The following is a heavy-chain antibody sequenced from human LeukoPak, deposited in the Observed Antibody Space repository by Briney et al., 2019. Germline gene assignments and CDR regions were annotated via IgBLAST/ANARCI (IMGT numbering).Heavy chain of an antibody. J-gene: IGHJ4*02. CDR1: GYTFTGYY. D-gene: IGHD3-22*01. Sequence: ASVKVSCKASGYTFTGYYIHWVRQAPGQGLEWMGWINPNSGGTNYAQKFQGRVTMTRDMSISTGYMELSRLGSDDTAVYYCARDLPNYYDSSGRGRADVFYWGQGTLVTVSS. V-gene: IGHV1-2*02. CDR3: ARDLPNYYDSSGRGRADVFY. CDR2: INPNSGGT.